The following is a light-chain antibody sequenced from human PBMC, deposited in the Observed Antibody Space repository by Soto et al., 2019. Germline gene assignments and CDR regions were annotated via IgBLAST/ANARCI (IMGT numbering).Light chain of an antibody. Sequence: IQMTQSPSTLSGSVGDRVTITWRASQTISSWLAWYQQTPGKAPKLLMYKASTLTSGVPSRFRGSGSGTECTLTISRLQPDDFATYYCQHYNSYSEAFGQGTKVDI. CDR1: QTISSW. V-gene: IGKV1-5*03. J-gene: IGKJ1*01. CDR3: QHYNSYSEA. CDR2: KAS.